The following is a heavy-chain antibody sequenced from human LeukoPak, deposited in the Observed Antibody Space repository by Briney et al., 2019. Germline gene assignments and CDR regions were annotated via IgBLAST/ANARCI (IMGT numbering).Heavy chain of an antibody. CDR2: INPNSGGT. Sequence: ASVKVSCKASGYTFTGYYIHWVRQAPGQGLEWMGRINPNSGGTNYAQKFQDRVTMTRDTSISTAYMELSRLRSDDTAVYYCARASLSQVVTPASYWGQGTLVTVSS. J-gene: IGHJ4*02. D-gene: IGHD4-23*01. CDR3: ARASLSQVVTPASY. V-gene: IGHV1-2*06. CDR1: GYTFTGYY.